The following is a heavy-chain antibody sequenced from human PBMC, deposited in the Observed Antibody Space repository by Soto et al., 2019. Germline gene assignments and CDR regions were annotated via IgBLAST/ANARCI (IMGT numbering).Heavy chain of an antibody. J-gene: IGHJ4*02. CDR2: ISSSSSYI. Sequence: PGGSLRLSCAASGFTFSSYSMNWVRQAPGKGLEWVSSISSSSSYIYYADSVKGRFTISRDNAKNSLYLQMNSLRAEDTAVYYCARDLYYYDSSGYYYVYPASAFDYWGQGTLVTVPQ. CDR1: GFTFSSYS. D-gene: IGHD3-22*01. V-gene: IGHV3-21*01. CDR3: ARDLYYYDSSGYYYVYPASAFDY.